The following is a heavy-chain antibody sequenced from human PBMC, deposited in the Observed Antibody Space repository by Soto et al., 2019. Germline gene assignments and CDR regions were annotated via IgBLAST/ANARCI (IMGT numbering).Heavy chain of an antibody. CDR3: ARGRYGDY. Sequence: QVHLVQSGAEVKKPGASVQVSCKGSGYGFTTYGITWVRQAPGQGLEWMAWISAHNGNTNYAQKLQGRVTVTRDTSTSTAYVELRGLRSDDTAVYYCARGRYGDYWGQGALVTVSS. CDR1: GYGFTTYG. J-gene: IGHJ4*02. V-gene: IGHV1-18*01. CDR2: ISAHNGNT. D-gene: IGHD1-1*01.